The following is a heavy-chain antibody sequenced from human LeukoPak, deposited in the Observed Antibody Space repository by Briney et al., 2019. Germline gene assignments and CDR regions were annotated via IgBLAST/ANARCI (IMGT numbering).Heavy chain of an antibody. CDR3: ARGLPLIAVAGTQGY. Sequence: PSETLSLTCAVYGGSFSGYYWSWIRQSPGKGLEWIGEINHSGSTNYNPSLKSRVTILIDTSKNQFSLKLSSVTAADTAVYYCARGLPLIAVAGTQGYWGQGTLVTVSS. D-gene: IGHD6-19*01. V-gene: IGHV4-34*01. CDR2: INHSGST. J-gene: IGHJ4*02. CDR1: GGSFSGYY.